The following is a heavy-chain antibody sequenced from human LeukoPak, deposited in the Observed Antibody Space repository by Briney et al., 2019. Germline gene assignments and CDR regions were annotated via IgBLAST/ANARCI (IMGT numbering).Heavy chain of an antibody. CDR2: ISGSGGST. CDR3: AKGHNYGDAFDI. V-gene: IGHV3-23*01. J-gene: IGHJ3*02. Sequence: PGGSLRLSCAASGFTFSSYAMSWVRQAPGKGLEWVSAISGSGGSTYYADSVKGRFTISRDNPKDTLYLQMNSLRAEDTAVYYCAKGHNYGDAFDIWGQRTMVTVSS. D-gene: IGHD4-17*01. CDR1: GFTFSSYA.